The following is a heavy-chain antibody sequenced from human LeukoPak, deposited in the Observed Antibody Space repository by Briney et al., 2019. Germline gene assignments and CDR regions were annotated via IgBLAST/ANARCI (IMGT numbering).Heavy chain of an antibody. V-gene: IGHV1-69*04. J-gene: IGHJ4*02. D-gene: IGHD2-2*01. CDR3: ARIPNCMAFDY. CDR2: IIPILGIA. Sequence: SVKVSCKASGGTFSSYAISWVRQAPGQELEWMGRIIPILGIANYAQKFQGRVTITADKSTSTAYMELSSLRSEDTAVYYCARIPNCMAFDYWGQGTLVTVSS. CDR1: GGTFSSYA.